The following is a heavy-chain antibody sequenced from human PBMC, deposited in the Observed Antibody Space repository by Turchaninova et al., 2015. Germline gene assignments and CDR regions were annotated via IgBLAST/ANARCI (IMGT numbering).Heavy chain of an antibody. V-gene: IGHV4-34*01. Sequence: QVQLQQWGAGLLKPSETLSLTCAVYGGSFSGYSWSWIRQPPGKGLEWVGEIKRSGSTNYNPSLKGRVTISVDTSKNQFSLKLGSVTAADTAVYYCARGRDYYGSGIDYWGQGTLVTVSS. CDR1: GGSFSGYS. D-gene: IGHD3-10*01. J-gene: IGHJ4*02. CDR3: ARGRDYYGSGIDY. CDR2: IKRSGST.